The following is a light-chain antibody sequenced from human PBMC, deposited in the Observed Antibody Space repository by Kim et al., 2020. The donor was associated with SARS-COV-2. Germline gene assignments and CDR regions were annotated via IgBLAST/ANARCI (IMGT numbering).Light chain of an antibody. Sequence: SYELTQPTSVSVSPGQTASITCSGDKLGNKYACWYQQKPGQSPVLVIYQDNKRPSGIPERFSGSNSGNTATLTISGTQALDEADYYCQAWDSSPAVFGGGTQLTVL. CDR2: QDN. CDR3: QAWDSSPAV. J-gene: IGLJ3*02. CDR1: KLGNKY. V-gene: IGLV3-1*01.